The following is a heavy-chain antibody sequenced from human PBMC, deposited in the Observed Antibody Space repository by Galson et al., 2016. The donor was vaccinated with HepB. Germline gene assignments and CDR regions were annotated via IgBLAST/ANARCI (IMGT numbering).Heavy chain of an antibody. V-gene: IGHV5-51*01. Sequence: QSGAEVKKPGESLKISCKGSGYGFMNYWIGWVRQMPGRGLEWMGTVYPGDSDIRHSPSFQGQVSISADKSFRTAYLLWSSLRASDSAMYYFARRARFCDGGSCFDDWGQGTLVTVSS. J-gene: IGHJ4*02. CDR2: VYPGDSDI. CDR1: GYGFMNYW. D-gene: IGHD3-10*01. CDR3: ARRARFCDGGSCFDD.